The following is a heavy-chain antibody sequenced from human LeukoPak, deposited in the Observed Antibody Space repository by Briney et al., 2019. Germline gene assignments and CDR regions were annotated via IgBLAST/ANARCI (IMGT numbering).Heavy chain of an antibody. J-gene: IGHJ4*02. D-gene: IGHD2-21*02. CDR2: VNPNTDAT. Sequence: PSVKLCCKASGYTFTAYYIHWLRQAPGQGLGWMGWVNPNTDATMYAQKFQGRVTMTMYTSISTAYIDVSRMISDDTAVYYWARADELGDHHIDSWGQGNLVTVSS. CDR1: GYTFTAYY. V-gene: IGHV1-2*02. CDR3: ARADELGDHHIDS.